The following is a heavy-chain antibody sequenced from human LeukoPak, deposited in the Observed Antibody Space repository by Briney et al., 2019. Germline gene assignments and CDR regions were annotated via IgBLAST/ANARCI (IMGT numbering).Heavy chain of an antibody. Sequence: KCGESLKISCKGSGYSFNNYWIGWVRQMPGKGLEWMGIIYPGDSDARYSPSFQGQVTISADKSISTVYLQWSSLKASDTATYYCARHSGTGWYVSAAFDYYYGMDVWGQGTTVTVSS. CDR1: GYSFNNYW. CDR3: ARHSGTGWYVSAAFDYYYGMDV. J-gene: IGHJ6*02. D-gene: IGHD6-19*01. V-gene: IGHV5-51*01. CDR2: IYPGDSDA.